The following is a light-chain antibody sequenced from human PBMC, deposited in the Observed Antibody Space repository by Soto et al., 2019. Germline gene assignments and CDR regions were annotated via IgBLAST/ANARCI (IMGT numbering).Light chain of an antibody. J-gene: IGKJ2*01. V-gene: IGKV1-39*01. CDR3: QQSYSTPYT. CDR2: AAS. CDR1: QSISSY. Sequence: DIQMTQSPSSLSASVGDRVTITCRASQSISSYLNWYQQKPGKAPKLLIYAASSLQSGVPSRFSGSGSGADFTLTIGSLQPEDFATYYCQQSYSTPYTFCQGTKLEIK.